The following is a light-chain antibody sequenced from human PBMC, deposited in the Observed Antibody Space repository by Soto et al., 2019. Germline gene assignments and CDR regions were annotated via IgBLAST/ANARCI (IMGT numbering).Light chain of an antibody. Sequence: EIVMTQSPATLSVSPGERATLSCRASQSVSSNLAWYQQKPGQAPRLLIYGASTRATGITARFSGSRSGTEFTLTISSLQSEDFAVYYCQHYNNWPRTFGQGTKVEVK. V-gene: IGKV3-15*01. CDR2: GAS. CDR3: QHYNNWPRT. J-gene: IGKJ1*01. CDR1: QSVSSN.